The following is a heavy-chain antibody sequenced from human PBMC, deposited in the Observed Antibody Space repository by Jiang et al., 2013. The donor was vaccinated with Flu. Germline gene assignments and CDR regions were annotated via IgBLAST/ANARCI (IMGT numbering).Heavy chain of an antibody. J-gene: IGHJ4*02. V-gene: IGHV2-70*12. CDR3: AHRRNYYNSSGLDY. D-gene: IGHD3-22*01. CDR2: IDWDDDK. Sequence: QTLTLTCTFSGFSLSTSGMCVSWIRQPPGKALEWLARIDWDDDKYYSTSLKSRLTITKDTSKNQVVLTMTNMDPVGTATYYCAHRRNYYNSSGLDYWGQGTLVTVSS. CDR1: GFSLSTSGMC.